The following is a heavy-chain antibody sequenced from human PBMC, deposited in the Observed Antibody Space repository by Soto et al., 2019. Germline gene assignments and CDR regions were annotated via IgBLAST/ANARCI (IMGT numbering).Heavy chain of an antibody. CDR1: AFSFNRYR. CDR3: ARRHSSSSAFDP. V-gene: IGHV5-10-1*01. CDR2: IDSSDSYT. D-gene: IGHD6-13*01. J-gene: IGHJ5*02. Sequence: ESLKISYNFSAFSFNRYRTNWACQMTGKGLEGMERIDSSDSYTNYSPSSQGHVTISADKSISTAYLQRSSIKASDTAMYYCARRHSSSSAFDPWGQGTLVTV.